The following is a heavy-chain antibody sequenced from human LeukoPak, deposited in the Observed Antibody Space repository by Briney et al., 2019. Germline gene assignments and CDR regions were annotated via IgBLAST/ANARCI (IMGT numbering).Heavy chain of an antibody. CDR1: GVTFTNAC. J-gene: IGHJ4*02. CDR3: TTGTWIQLWLADY. D-gene: IGHD5-18*01. V-gene: IGHV3-15*01. CDR2: IKSQTDGGTT. Sequence: PGGSLRLSCKGSGVTFTNACMSWVRLAPGKGLEWVGHIKSQTDGGTTDYAAPVKDRFTISRDDSKNTLYLQLNSLKTEDTAVYYCTTGTWIQLWLADYWGQGTLVTVSS.